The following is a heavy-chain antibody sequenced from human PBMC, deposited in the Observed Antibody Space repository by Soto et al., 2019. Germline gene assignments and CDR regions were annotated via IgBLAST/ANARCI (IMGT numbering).Heavy chain of an antibody. CDR2: INAGNGNT. Sequence: ASLKGSCKASGYTFTSYAMHWGRKAPGQRLEWMGWINAGNGNTKYSQKFQGRVTITRDTSASTAYMELSSLRSEDTAVYYCARAHPLRYFDWLLRGDAFDISGQGTMVTVSS. CDR3: ARAHPLRYFDWLLRGDAFDI. J-gene: IGHJ3*02. D-gene: IGHD3-9*01. V-gene: IGHV1-3*01. CDR1: GYTFTSYA.